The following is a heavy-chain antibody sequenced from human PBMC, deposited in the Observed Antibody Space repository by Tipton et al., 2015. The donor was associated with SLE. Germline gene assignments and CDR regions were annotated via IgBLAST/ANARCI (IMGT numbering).Heavy chain of an antibody. J-gene: IGHJ4*02. Sequence: SLRLSCAASGFTFSSYALTWVRQAPGKGLRGASAIPGGGDSTYYADSVKGRFTISRDNSKNTLFLEMNSLRPDDTALYYCAKAGTMGSGSYWAKALYYFDDWGQGTLVTVSS. D-gene: IGHD3-10*01. CDR2: IPGGGDST. CDR1: GFTFSSYA. CDR3: AKAGTMGSGSYWAKALYYFDD. V-gene: IGHV3-23*01.